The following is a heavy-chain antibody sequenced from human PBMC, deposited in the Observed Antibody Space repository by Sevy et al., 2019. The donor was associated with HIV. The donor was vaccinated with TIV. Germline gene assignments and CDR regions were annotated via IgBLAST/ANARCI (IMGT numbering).Heavy chain of an antibody. CDR3: ARLVLGGAYYYYYMDV. CDR1: GTSINNYY. V-gene: IGHV4-59*01. CDR2: IFYNGNT. Sequence: SETLSLTCSVSGTSINNYYWSWIRQSPGKGLEWIGYIFYNGNTDYNPSLKSRVTISIDTSKSQFSLKLSSVTAADTAVYYCARLVLGGAYYYYYMDVWGKRTTVTVSS. J-gene: IGHJ6*03. D-gene: IGHD2-21*01.